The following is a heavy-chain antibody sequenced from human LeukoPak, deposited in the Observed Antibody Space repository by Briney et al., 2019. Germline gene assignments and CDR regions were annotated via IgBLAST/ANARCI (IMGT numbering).Heavy chain of an antibody. CDR2: IKQDGSEK. D-gene: IGHD3-10*01. V-gene: IGHV3-7*03. CDR1: GFTFSSYS. CDR3: TSLMARGVIWIDY. J-gene: IGHJ4*02. Sequence: GGSLRLSCAASGFTFSSYSMNWVRQAPGKGLEGVANIKQDGSEKYYVDSVKGRFTISRDNAKNSLYLQMNSLRAEDTAVYYCTSLMARGVIWIDYWGQGTLVTVSS.